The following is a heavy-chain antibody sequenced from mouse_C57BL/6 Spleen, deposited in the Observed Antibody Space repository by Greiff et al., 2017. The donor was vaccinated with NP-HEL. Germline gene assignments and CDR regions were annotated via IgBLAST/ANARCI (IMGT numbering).Heavy chain of an antibody. V-gene: IGHV1-85*01. CDR1: GYTFTSYD. D-gene: IGHD2-1*01. CDR3: ARAYGNYDGYFDV. J-gene: IGHJ1*03. CDR2: IYPRDGST. Sequence: QVQLKQSGPELVKPGASVKLSCKASGYTFTSYDINWVKQRPGQGLEWIGWIYPRDGSTKYNEKFKGKATLTVDTSSSTAYMELHSLTSEDSAVYLCARAYGNYDGYFDVWGTGTTVTVSS.